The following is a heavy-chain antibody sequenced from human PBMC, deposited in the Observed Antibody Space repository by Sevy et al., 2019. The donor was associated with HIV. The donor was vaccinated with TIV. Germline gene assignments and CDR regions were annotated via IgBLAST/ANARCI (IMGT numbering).Heavy chain of an antibody. V-gene: IGHV4-4*02. Sequence: SETLSLTCGVSGGSISSSNWWHWVRQPPGKGLEWIGEIYRSGSTNYNPSLKSRVTISVDNSKSQFSLQLNSVTAADTAVYYCARGFDTPRGFDPWGQGTLVTVSS. CDR3: ARGFDTPRGFDP. CDR2: IYRSGST. J-gene: IGHJ5*02. D-gene: IGHD3-10*01. CDR1: GGSISSSNW.